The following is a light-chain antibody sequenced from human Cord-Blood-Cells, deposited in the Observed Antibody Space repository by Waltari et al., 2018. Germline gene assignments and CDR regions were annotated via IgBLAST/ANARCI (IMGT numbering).Light chain of an antibody. CDR2: AAA. CDR1: QSISSY. V-gene: IGKV1-39*01. J-gene: IGKJ4*01. Sequence: IQMTPSPSSLSASVGDTVTITCRARQSISSYFNWYQQKLGKAPKPLVYAAARLQSEVPSRFSGSGAVTDFALTISSLQPEDVATYYCHRSYSTPLTFGGGTKVEIK. CDR3: HRSYSTPLT.